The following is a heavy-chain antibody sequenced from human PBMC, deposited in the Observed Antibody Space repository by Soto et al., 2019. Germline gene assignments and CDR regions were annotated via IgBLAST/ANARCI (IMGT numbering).Heavy chain of an antibody. Sequence: QVQLVESGGGVVQPGRSLRLSCAASGFPFTTYGMHWVREGPGKGLEWVAVISYDGSNKYYADSVKGRFTISRDKSKNTLYLQMTSLRPEDTALYYCVGGQYYFDSRGQGTLVTVSS. CDR1: GFPFTTYG. D-gene: IGHD3-10*01. V-gene: IGHV3-30*03. CDR2: ISYDGSNK. CDR3: VGGQYYFDS. J-gene: IGHJ4*02.